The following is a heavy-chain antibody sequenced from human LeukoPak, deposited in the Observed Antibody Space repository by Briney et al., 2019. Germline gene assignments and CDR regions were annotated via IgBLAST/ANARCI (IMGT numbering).Heavy chain of an antibody. CDR3: ARGLGSRFWVVVPAAISKIAWFDP. V-gene: IGHV4-34*01. CDR1: GGSFSGYY. Sequence: PSETLSLTCAVYGGSFSGYYWSWNRQPPGKGLEWIGEINHSGRTNYNPSLKSRVTISVDTSKNQFSLKLSSVTAADTAVYYCARGLGSRFWVVVPAAISKIAWFDPWGQGTLVTVSS. CDR2: INHSGRT. J-gene: IGHJ5*02. D-gene: IGHD2-2*01.